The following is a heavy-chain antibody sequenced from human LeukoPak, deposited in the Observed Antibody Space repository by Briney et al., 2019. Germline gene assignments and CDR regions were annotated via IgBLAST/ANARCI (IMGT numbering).Heavy chain of an antibody. CDR1: EFTFSNYA. CDR2: ISGDGVST. CDR3: AKESGKFDY. Sequence: GGSLKLSCAASEFTFSNYAMHWVRQAPGKGLEWVSLISGDGVSTFYADSVKGRFSISRDNSKNSLYLEMTSLRTEDAAMYYCAKESGKFDYWGQGTLVAVSS. V-gene: IGHV3-43*02. J-gene: IGHJ4*02.